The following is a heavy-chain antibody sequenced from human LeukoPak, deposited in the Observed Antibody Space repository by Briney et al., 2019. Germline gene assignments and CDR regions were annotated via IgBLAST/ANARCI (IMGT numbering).Heavy chain of an antibody. CDR2: IYPGDSAT. CDR1: GYNFASYW. Sequence: GESLKISCKGSGYNFASYWIGWVRQTPRKGLVWMGIIYPGDSATRYSPSFQGQVTLSADKSISTAYLQWSSLKASDTAMYYCARRGYYESSGPYDYWGQGTLVTVSS. J-gene: IGHJ4*02. CDR3: ARRGYYESSGPYDY. V-gene: IGHV5-51*01. D-gene: IGHD3-22*01.